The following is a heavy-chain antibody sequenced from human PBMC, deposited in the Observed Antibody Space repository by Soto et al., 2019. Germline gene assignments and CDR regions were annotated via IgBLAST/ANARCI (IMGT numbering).Heavy chain of an antibody. D-gene: IGHD6-19*01. CDR3: AAIAVAGSPHLYYYYYGMDV. CDR1: GFTVSSNY. J-gene: IGHJ6*02. Sequence: GSLRLSCAASGFTVSSNYMSWVRQAPGKGLEWVSVIYSGGSTYYADSVKGRFTISRDNSKNTLYLQMNSLRAEDTAVYYCAAIAVAGSPHLYYYYYGMDVWGQGTTVTVSS. V-gene: IGHV3-53*01. CDR2: IYSGGST.